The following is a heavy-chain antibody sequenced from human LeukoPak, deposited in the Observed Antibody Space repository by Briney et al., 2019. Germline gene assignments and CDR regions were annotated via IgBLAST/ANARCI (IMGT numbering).Heavy chain of an antibody. CDR2: ISYDGDNK. CDR1: GFIFTNYA. Sequence: PGGSLRLSCAASGFIFTNYAFHRVRQAPGKGLEWVAVISYDGDNKYYAESVKGRFTISRDDSKNTLYLQMNSLRAEDTALYHCARVYGYYDVLTGYSTGDYWGQGTLVTVSS. D-gene: IGHD3-9*01. V-gene: IGHV3-30-3*01. CDR3: ARVYGYYDVLTGYSTGDY. J-gene: IGHJ4*02.